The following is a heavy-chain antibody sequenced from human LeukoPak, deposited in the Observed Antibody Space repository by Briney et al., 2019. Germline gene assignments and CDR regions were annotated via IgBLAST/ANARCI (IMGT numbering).Heavy chain of an antibody. V-gene: IGHV3-21*01. CDR2: ISSSSSYI. CDR1: GFTFSSYS. D-gene: IGHD3-22*01. Sequence: GGSLRLSCAASGFTFSSYSMNWVRQAPGKGLEWVSSISSSSSYIYYADSVKGRFTISRDNAKNSLYLQMNSLRAEDTAVYYCARGRYYDSSGYAVPFDYWGQGTLVTVSS. J-gene: IGHJ4*02. CDR3: ARGRYYDSSGYAVPFDY.